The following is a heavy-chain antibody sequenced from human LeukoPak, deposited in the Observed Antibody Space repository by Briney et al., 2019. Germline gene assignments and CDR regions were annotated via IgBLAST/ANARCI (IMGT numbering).Heavy chain of an antibody. CDR1: GYTLTSYD. CDR2: MNPNSGNT. CDR3: ARGGPKQLGVPEYYLDV. V-gene: IGHV1-8*01. D-gene: IGHD6-6*01. Sequence: ASLKVSCKASGYTLTSYDINWVRQATGQGLEWMGWMNPNSGNTGYTQNFQGRVTMTRNTSISTAYMELSSLRAEDTAVYYCARGGPKQLGVPEYYLDVWGKGTTVTVSS. J-gene: IGHJ6*03.